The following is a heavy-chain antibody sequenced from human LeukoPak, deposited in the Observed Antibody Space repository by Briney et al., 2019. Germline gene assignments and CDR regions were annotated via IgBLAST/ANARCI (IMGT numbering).Heavy chain of an antibody. J-gene: IGHJ1*01. CDR1: GGTFSSYA. V-gene: IGHV1-69*05. CDR3: ARERNRSSGETSAEYFQH. Sequence: SVKVSCKASGGTFSSYAISWVRQAPGQGLEWMGGIIPIFGTANYAQKLQGRVTMTTDTSTSTAYMELRSLRSDDTAVYYCARERNRSSGETSAEYFQHWGQGTLVTVSS. CDR2: IIPIFGTA. D-gene: IGHD3-10*01.